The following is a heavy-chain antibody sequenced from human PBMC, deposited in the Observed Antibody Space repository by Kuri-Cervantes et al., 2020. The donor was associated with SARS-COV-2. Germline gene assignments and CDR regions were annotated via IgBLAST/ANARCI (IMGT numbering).Heavy chain of an antibody. J-gene: IGHJ4*02. Sequence: GESLKISCAVSGFTFTSHAMHWVRQAPGKGLEWVAVISYDGSNKYYADSVKGRFTISRDNSKNTLYLQMNSLRAEDTAVYYCARDLWGGNGLLDYWGQGTQVTVSS. CDR1: GFTFTSHA. CDR2: ISYDGSNK. D-gene: IGHD3-3*01. CDR3: ARDLWGGNGLLDY. V-gene: IGHV3-30*03.